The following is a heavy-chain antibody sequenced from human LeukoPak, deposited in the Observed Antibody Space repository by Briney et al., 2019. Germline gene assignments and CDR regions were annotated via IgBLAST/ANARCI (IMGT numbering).Heavy chain of an antibody. CDR1: GFTVSSNY. V-gene: IGHV3-53*01. J-gene: IGHJ6*02. Sequence: GGSLRLSCAASGFTVSSNYMNWVRQAPGKGLEWVSVIYSGGFTYYADSVKGRFTISRDNSKNTLYLQMNSLRPEDTAVYYCAREYYGMDVWGQGTTVTVSS. CDR2: IYSGGFT. CDR3: AREYYGMDV.